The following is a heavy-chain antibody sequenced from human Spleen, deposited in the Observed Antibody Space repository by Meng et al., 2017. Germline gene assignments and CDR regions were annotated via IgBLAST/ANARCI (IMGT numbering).Heavy chain of an antibody. V-gene: IGHV1-69*06. Sequence: VQLVQSGVGVKKPGSSVKVSCKASGGTFSDSAINWVRQAPGQGLEWMGGVIPIFVTANYAQKFQGRVTIIADRSTSTAYMELSSLKSEDTAVYYCTAGGYGDQYYIDYWGQGTLVTVSS. D-gene: IGHD4-17*01. CDR1: GGTFSDSA. CDR3: TAGGYGDQYYIDY. J-gene: IGHJ4*02. CDR2: VIPIFVTA.